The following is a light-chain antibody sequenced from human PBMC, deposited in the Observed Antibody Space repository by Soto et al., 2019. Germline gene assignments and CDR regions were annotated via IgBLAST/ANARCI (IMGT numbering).Light chain of an antibody. CDR2: GAS. CDR1: QSVGSN. Sequence: EIVMTQSPATLSVSPGERATLSCRASQSVGSNLAWYQQKPGQAPRLLVFGASTRATDIPARFSGSGSGTEFTLTLSSLQSEDFAVYYCQQYNNWPPPITFGQGTRLEIK. J-gene: IGKJ5*01. V-gene: IGKV3-15*01. CDR3: QQYNNWPPPIT.